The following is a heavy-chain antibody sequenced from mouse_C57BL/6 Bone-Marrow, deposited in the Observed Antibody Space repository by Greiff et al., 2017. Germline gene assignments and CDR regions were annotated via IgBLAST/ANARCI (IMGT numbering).Heavy chain of an antibody. CDR1: GFNIKDYY. Sequence: EVQLQQSGAELVKPGASVKLSCTASGFNIKDYYMHWVKQRTEQGLEWIGRIDPEDGETKYAPKIQGKATITADTSSNTSYLQLSSLTSEDTAVYYCALYGKGWFAYWGQGTLVTVSA. D-gene: IGHD2-1*01. V-gene: IGHV14-2*01. CDR3: ALYGKGWFAY. J-gene: IGHJ3*01. CDR2: IDPEDGET.